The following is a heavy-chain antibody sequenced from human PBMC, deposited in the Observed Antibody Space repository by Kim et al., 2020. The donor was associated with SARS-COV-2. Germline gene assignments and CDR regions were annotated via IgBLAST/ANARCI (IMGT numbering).Heavy chain of an antibody. CDR2: ISSSSSYT. D-gene: IGHD3-16*01. V-gene: IGHV3-11*06. CDR3: ARDFYGRVVSYYYYYGMDV. J-gene: IGHJ6*02. CDR1: GFTFSDYY. Sequence: GGSLRLSCAASGFTFSDYYMSWIRQAPGKGLEWVSYISSSSSYTNYADSVKGRFTISRDNAKNSLYLQMNSLRAEDTAVYYCARDFYGRVVSYYYYYGMDVWGQGTTVTVSS.